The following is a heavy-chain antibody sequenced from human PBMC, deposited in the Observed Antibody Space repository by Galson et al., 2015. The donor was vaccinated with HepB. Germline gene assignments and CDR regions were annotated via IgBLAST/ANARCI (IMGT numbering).Heavy chain of an antibody. J-gene: IGHJ5*02. V-gene: IGHV3-72*01. CDR3: SRGPSLWRGYSNWFDP. CDR2: SGKKGNSYTT. CDR1: GFTFSDHF. Sequence: SLRLSCAASGFTFSDHFMAWFRQAPGKGLEWVGRSGKKGNSYTTEYAASVTGRFTILRDDSKNSLYLQMNILTTEDTALYYCSRGPSLWRGYSNWFDPWGQGTLVTVSS. D-gene: IGHD3-3*01.